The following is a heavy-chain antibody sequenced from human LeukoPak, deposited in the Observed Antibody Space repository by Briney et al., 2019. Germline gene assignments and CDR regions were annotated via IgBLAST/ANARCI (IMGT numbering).Heavy chain of an antibody. D-gene: IGHD6-19*01. CDR3: PRGSGWLSVY. CDR2: ISGGTT. Sequence: GRSLRLSRTASGFTFGDYLMSWFRQAPGKGLEWIGFISGGTTEYAASVKGRFTISRDDSTSNAYLQMNSLTTEDTAVYYCPRGSGWLSVYWGQGTLVTVSS. J-gene: IGHJ4*02. CDR1: GFTFGDYL. V-gene: IGHV3-49*03.